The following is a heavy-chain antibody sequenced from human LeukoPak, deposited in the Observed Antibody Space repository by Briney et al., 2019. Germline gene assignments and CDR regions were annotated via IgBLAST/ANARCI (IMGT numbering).Heavy chain of an antibody. CDR3: ARVGLGGDYFDY. CDR1: GYTFTSYA. CDR2: INAGNGNT. V-gene: IGHV1-3*01. D-gene: IGHD3-16*01. Sequence: ASVKVSCKASGYTFTSYAMHWVRQAPGQRLEWMGWINAGNGNTKYSQKFQGRVTITRDTSASTAYMELSSLRSEDTAVYYCARVGLGGDYFDYWGQGTLVTVSS. J-gene: IGHJ4*02.